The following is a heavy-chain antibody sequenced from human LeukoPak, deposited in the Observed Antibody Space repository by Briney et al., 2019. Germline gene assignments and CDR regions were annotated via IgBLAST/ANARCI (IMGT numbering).Heavy chain of an antibody. J-gene: IGHJ4*02. CDR2: ISSSGSTI. CDR1: GFTFSNYW. V-gene: IGHV3-11*01. CDR3: ARDLMASDSSGYCSA. Sequence: PGGSLRLSCAASGFTFSNYWMTWVRQAPGKGLEWVSYISSSGSTIYYADSVKGRFTISRDNAKNSLYLQMNSLRAEDTAVYYCARDLMASDSSGYCSAWGQGTLVTVSS. D-gene: IGHD3-22*01.